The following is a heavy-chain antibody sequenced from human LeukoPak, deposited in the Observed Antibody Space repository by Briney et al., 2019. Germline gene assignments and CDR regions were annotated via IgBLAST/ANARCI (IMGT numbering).Heavy chain of an antibody. J-gene: IGHJ4*02. V-gene: IGHV1-18*01. Sequence: ASGKVSCKASGYTFTSYGISWVRQAPGQGLEWMGWISAYNGNTNYAQKLQGRVTMTTDTSTSTAYMELRSLRSDDTAVYYCARDRAVTMVRGVIGLFFDYWGQGTLVTVSS. CDR1: GYTFTSYG. D-gene: IGHD3-10*01. CDR2: ISAYNGNT. CDR3: ARDRAVTMVRGVIGLFFDY.